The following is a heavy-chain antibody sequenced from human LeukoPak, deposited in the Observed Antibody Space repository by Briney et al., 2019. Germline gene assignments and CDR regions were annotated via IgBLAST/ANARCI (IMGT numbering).Heavy chain of an antibody. V-gene: IGHV4-34*01. J-gene: IGHJ4*02. Sequence: SETLSLTCAVYGGSFSGYYWSWIRQPPGKGLEWIGEINHSGSTNYNPSLKSRVTISVDTSKNQFSLKLRSVTAADTAVYYCARDRRSYYYDSSGYKDDYSFDYWGQGTLVSVSS. CDR3: ARDRRSYYYDSSGYKDDYSFDY. CDR2: INHSGST. CDR1: GGSFSGYY. D-gene: IGHD3-22*01.